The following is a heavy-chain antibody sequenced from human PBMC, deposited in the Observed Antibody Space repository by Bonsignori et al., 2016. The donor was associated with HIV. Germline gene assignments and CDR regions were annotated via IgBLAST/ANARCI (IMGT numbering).Heavy chain of an antibody. D-gene: IGHD5-24*01. Sequence: VRQAPGKGLEWVANIKQDGSDKHYVDSVKGRFTISRDNAKSSLYLQMNSLRAEDTAVYFCARASRDGYNYLNYWGQGTLVTVSS. CDR2: IKQDGSDK. J-gene: IGHJ4*02. V-gene: IGHV3-7*01. CDR3: ARASRDGYNYLNY.